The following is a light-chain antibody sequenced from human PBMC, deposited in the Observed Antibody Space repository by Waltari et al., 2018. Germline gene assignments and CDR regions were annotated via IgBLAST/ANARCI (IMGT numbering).Light chain of an antibody. CDR2: AAS. CDR1: QGIRED. Sequence: DIQMTQSPSSLSASVGDRVTITCRASQGIREDLGCYQLRPGTAPKRLIYAASSLQSGVPSRFSGSGSGTEFSLTISNLQPEDFATYYCLQHNSFPYTFGQGTKLEIQ. V-gene: IGKV1-17*02. J-gene: IGKJ2*01. CDR3: LQHNSFPYT.